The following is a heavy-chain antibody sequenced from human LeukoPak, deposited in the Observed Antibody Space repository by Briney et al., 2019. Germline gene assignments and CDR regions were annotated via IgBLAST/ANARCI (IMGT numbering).Heavy chain of an antibody. J-gene: IGHJ4*02. CDR2: IYYSGST. CDR1: GGSISSYY. Sequence: SETLSLTCTVSGGSISSYYWSWIRQPPGKGLEWIGYIYYSGSTNYNPSLKSRVTISVDTSKNQFSLKLSSVTAADTAVYYCAREYYYDSKGYFDYWGQGTLVTVSS. V-gene: IGHV4-59*01. CDR3: AREYYYDSKGYFDY. D-gene: IGHD3-22*01.